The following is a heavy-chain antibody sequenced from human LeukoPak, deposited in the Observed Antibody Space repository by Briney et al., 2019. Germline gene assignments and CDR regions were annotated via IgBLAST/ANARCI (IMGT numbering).Heavy chain of an antibody. CDR2: IYYSGST. V-gene: IGHV4-59*01. Sequence: SETLSLTCTVSGGSISSFYWSWIRQPPGKGLEWIGYIYYSGSTNYNPSLKSRVTISVDTSKNQFSLKLSSVTAADTAVYYCARIMSDWNYGDYYYYMDVWGKGTTVTVSS. D-gene: IGHD1-7*01. CDR3: ARIMSDWNYGDYYYYMDV. J-gene: IGHJ6*03. CDR1: GGSISSFY.